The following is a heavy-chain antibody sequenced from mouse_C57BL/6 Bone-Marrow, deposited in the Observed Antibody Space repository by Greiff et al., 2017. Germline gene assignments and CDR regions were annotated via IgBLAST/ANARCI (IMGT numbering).Heavy chain of an antibody. J-gene: IGHJ2*01. CDR3: SSFDGNYFDF. D-gene: IGHD2-3*01. CDR1: GFNIKDDY. V-gene: IGHV14-4*01. CDR2: IDPEIGDT. Sequence: VHVKQSGAELVRPGASVKLSCTASGFNIKDDYIHWVKQRPEQGLEWIGWIDPEIGDTEYASKFQGKAPITSDTSSNTAYLQLSSLTSEDTAVYYCSSFDGNYFDFWGQGTPLTVAS.